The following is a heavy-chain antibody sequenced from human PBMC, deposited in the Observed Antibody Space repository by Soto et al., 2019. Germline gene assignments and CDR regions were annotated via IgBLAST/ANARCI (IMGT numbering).Heavy chain of an antibody. J-gene: IGHJ3*02. Sequence: GGSLRLSCAASGFTFSSYWMSWVRQAPGKGLEWVANIKQDGSEKYYVDSVKGRFTISRDNAKNSLYLQMNSLRAEDTAVYYCARDLAPFPWEELMVYAATVESVAFDIWGQGTMVTVSS. D-gene: IGHD2-8*01. CDR1: GFTFSSYW. V-gene: IGHV3-7*01. CDR2: IKQDGSEK. CDR3: ARDLAPFPWEELMVYAATVESVAFDI.